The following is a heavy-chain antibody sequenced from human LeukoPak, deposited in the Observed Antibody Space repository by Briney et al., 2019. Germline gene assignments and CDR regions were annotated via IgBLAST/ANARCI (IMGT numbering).Heavy chain of an antibody. CDR1: GFTFSDYY. Sequence: GGSQRLSCAASGFTFSDYYMSWIRQAPGKGLEWVSYISSSGSTIYYADSVKGRFTISRDNAKNSLYLQMNSLRAEDTAVYYCAREGDYYDSSGYSGDAFDIWGQGTMVTVSS. CDR3: AREGDYYDSSGYSGDAFDI. D-gene: IGHD3-22*01. J-gene: IGHJ3*02. CDR2: ISSSGSTI. V-gene: IGHV3-11*01.